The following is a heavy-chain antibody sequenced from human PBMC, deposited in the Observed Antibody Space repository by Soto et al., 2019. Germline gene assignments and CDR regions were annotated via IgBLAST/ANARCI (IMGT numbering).Heavy chain of an antibody. J-gene: IGHJ6*02. V-gene: IGHV3-30*18. D-gene: IGHD1-26*01. CDR2: ISYDGSNK. CDR1: GFTFSSYG. Sequence: GGSLRLSCAASGFTFSSYGMHWVRQAPGKGLEWVAVISYDGSNKYYADSVKGRFTISRDNSKNTLYLQMNSLRAEDTAVYYCAKDQREYEWELMWDYYYGMDVWGQGTTVTVSS. CDR3: AKDQREYEWELMWDYYYGMDV.